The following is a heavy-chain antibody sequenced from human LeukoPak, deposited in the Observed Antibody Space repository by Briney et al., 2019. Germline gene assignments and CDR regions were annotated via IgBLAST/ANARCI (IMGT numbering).Heavy chain of an antibody. CDR3: ARLASISRKQQIDV. Sequence: SETLSLTCAVYGGSFSDYSWTWIRQPPGKGLEWIGEINHSGSVNYNPSLKSRVTISIDTSKTQFSLKLTSVTAADTAVYYCARLASISRKQQIDVWGRGTTVTVSS. CDR2: INHSGSV. V-gene: IGHV4-34*01. CDR1: GGSFSDYS. D-gene: IGHD1/OR15-1a*01. J-gene: IGHJ6*02.